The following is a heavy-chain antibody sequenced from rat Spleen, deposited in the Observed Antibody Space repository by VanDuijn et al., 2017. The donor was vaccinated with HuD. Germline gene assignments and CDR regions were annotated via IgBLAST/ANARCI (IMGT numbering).Heavy chain of an antibody. CDR1: GFTFSSFP. D-gene: IGHD1-2*01. Sequence: EVQLVESGGGLVQPGRSMKLSCAASGFTFSSFPMAWVRQAPTKGLEWVATISSSGGGTYYRDSVKGRFTISRDNAKSTLYLQMNSLKSDDTATYYCTTSIAATTYWGQGVMVTVSS. CDR2: ISSSGGGT. J-gene: IGHJ2*01. V-gene: IGHV5-46*01. CDR3: TTSIAATTY.